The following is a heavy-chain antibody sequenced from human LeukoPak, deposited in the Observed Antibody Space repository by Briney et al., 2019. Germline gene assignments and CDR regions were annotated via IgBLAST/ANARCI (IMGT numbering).Heavy chain of an antibody. Sequence: PSETLPLTCTVSGGSISSGSYYWSWIRQPAGKGLEWIGRIYTSGSTNYNPSLKSRVTISVDTSKNQFSLKLSSVTAADTAVYYCARDTMYSSGWTAGWFDPWGQGTLVTVSS. CDR2: IYTSGST. J-gene: IGHJ5*02. CDR1: GGSISSGSYY. D-gene: IGHD6-19*01. CDR3: ARDTMYSSGWTAGWFDP. V-gene: IGHV4-61*02.